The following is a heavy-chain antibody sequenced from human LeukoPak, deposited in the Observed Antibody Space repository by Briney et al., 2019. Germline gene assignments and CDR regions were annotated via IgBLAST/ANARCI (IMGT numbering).Heavy chain of an antibody. V-gene: IGHV1-2*06. CDR1: GYTFTGYY. Sequence: ASVKVSCKASGYTFTGYYMHWVRQAPGQGLEWMGRINPNSGGTNYAQKFQGRVTMTRDTSISTAHMELSRLRSDDTAVYYCARVSEIWAFDIWGQGTMVTVSS. D-gene: IGHD3-16*01. CDR2: INPNSGGT. J-gene: IGHJ3*02. CDR3: ARVSEIWAFDI.